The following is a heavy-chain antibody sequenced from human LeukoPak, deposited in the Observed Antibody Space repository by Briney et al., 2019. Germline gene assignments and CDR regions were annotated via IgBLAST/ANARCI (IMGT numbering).Heavy chain of an antibody. CDR3: ARRGRFHPRSGFDP. CDR2: INHSGST. CDR1: GGSFSGYY. V-gene: IGHV4-34*01. J-gene: IGHJ5*02. D-gene: IGHD3-10*01. Sequence: SETLSLTCAVYGGSFSGYYWSWIRRPPGKGLEWIGEINHSGSTNYNPSLKSRVTISVDTSKNQFSLKLSSVTAADTAVYYCARRGRFHPRSGFDPWGQGTLVTVSS.